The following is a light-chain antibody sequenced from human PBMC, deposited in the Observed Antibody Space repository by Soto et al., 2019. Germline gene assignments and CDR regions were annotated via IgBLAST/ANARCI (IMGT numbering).Light chain of an antibody. CDR3: ATWDDDLNAAV. Sequence: QAVVTQPPSVSGAPGQRVTISCTGSSSNIGAGYDVHWYQQLPGTAPKLLIYINDQRPSGVPGRFSASTSGTSASLAISGLQSDDEADYYCATWDDDLNAAVFGGGTQLTVL. J-gene: IGLJ7*01. CDR1: SSNIGAGYD. CDR2: IND. V-gene: IGLV1-40*01.